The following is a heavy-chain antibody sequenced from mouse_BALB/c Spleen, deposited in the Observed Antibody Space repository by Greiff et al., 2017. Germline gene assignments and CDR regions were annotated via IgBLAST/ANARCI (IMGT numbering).Heavy chain of an antibody. J-gene: IGHJ3*01. Sequence: VQLQQSGAELVKPGASVKLSCTASGFNIKDTYMHWVKQRPEQGLEWIGRIDPANGNTKYDPKFQGKATITADTSSNTACLQLSSLASEDTAVYYCARSYGFAYWGQGTLVTVSA. CDR1: GFNIKDTY. D-gene: IGHD2-14*01. CDR3: ARSYGFAY. V-gene: IGHV14-3*02. CDR2: IDPANGNT.